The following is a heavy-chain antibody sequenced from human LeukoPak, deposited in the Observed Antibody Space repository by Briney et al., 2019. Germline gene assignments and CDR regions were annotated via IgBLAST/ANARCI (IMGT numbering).Heavy chain of an antibody. CDR1: GFTFSSYS. D-gene: IGHD1-14*01. V-gene: IGHV3-21*01. J-gene: IGHJ5*02. CDR2: ISSSSSYI. Sequence: PGGSLRLSCAASGFTFSSYSMNWVRQAPGKGLEWVSSISSSSSYIYYADSVKGRFTISRDNAKNSLYLQMNSLSAEDTAMYYCAREEMGGTTRSGALTWGQGTLVTVSS. CDR3: AREEMGGTTRSGALT.